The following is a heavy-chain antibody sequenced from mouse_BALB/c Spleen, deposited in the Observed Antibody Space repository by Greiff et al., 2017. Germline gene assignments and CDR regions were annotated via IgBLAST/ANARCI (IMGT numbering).Heavy chain of an antibody. Sequence: QVQLKESGAELVRPGTSVKVSCKASGYAFTNYLIEWVKQRPGQGLEWIGVINPGSGGTNYNEKFKGKATLTADKSSSTAYMQLSSLTSDDSAVYFCARSSWYFDVWGAGTTVTVSS. CDR1: GYAFTNYL. CDR3: ARSSWYFDV. CDR2: INPGSGGT. J-gene: IGHJ1*01. V-gene: IGHV1-54*01. D-gene: IGHD1-1*01.